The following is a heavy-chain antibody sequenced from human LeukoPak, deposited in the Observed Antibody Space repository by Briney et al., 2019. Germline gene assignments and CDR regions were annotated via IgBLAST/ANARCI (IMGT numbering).Heavy chain of an antibody. CDR1: RYTPTGYD. CDR3: ARTRSTLYYYYGMDV. V-gene: IGHV1-2*06. CDR2: INPNSGGT. Sequence: ASPKASPKASRYTPTGYDMHTVRQTPRQGGERMGRINPNSGGTNYAQKFQGRVTMTRDTSISTAYMELSRLRSDDTAVYYCARTRSTLYYYYGMDVWGQGTTVTVSS. J-gene: IGHJ6*02. D-gene: IGHD2-2*01.